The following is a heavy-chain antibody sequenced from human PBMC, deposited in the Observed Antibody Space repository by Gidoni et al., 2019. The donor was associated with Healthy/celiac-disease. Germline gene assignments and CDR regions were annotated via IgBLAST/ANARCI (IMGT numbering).Heavy chain of an antibody. Sequence: QVQLQQWGAGLLKPSETLSLTCAVYGGSFSGYYWSGIRQPPGKGLEWIGEINHSGSTNYNPSLKSRVTISVDTSKNQFSLKLSSVTAADTAVYYCARKALGRDGYNILAYFDYWGQGTLVTVSS. CDR3: ARKALGRDGYNILAYFDY. V-gene: IGHV4-34*01. CDR2: INHSGST. J-gene: IGHJ4*02. CDR1: GGSFSGYY. D-gene: IGHD3-9*01.